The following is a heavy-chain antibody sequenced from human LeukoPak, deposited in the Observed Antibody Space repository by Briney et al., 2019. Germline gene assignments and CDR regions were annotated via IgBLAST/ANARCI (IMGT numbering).Heavy chain of an antibody. V-gene: IGHV3-48*04. CDR2: ISSSGSTI. Sequence: GGSLRLSCAASGFTFSSYGMSWVRQAPGKGLEWVSYISSSGSTIYYADSVKGRFTISRDNARNSLYLQMNSLTAEDTAVYYCARDPYSGAYGNTYYYYMDVWGKGTTVTVSS. CDR3: ARDPYSGAYGNTYYYYMDV. CDR1: GFTFSSYG. J-gene: IGHJ6*03. D-gene: IGHD1-26*01.